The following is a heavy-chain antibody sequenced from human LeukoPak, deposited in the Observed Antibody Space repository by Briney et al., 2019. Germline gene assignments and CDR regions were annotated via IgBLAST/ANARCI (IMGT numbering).Heavy chain of an antibody. CDR1: GFTFTDYY. Sequence: ASMKVSCKSSGFTFTDYYIHWVRQAPGQGLEWMGYIGPHSSATSSPQEFQGRVTMTRDTSMSTAYMELTRLTSDDTAVYYCAREGNGLLSKDFDYWGQGTLVTVSS. CDR2: IGPHSSAT. CDR3: AREGNGLLSKDFDY. V-gene: IGHV1-2*02. J-gene: IGHJ4*02. D-gene: IGHD2/OR15-2a*01.